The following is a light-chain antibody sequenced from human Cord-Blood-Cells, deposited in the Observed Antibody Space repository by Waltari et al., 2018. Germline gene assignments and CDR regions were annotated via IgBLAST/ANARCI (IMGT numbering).Light chain of an antibody. J-gene: IGKJ1*01. CDR2: VAS. V-gene: IGKV3-15*01. Sequence: DIVLTQDPATLSLSTGERATLSCSASQSVSSNLAWYQQKHCQAPGLPLYVASTRATGIPARVSGSGSGTEFTLTISSLQSEDFAVYYCQQYNNWWTFGQGTKVEIK. CDR3: QQYNNWWT. CDR1: QSVSSN.